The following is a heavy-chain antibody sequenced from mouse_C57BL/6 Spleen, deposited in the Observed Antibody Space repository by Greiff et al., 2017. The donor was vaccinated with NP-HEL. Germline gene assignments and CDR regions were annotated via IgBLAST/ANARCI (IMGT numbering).Heavy chain of an antibody. CDR2: IDPANGNT. Sequence: VHVKQSVAELVRPGASVKLSCTASGYKLKNTYMHWVKQRPEQGLEWIGRIDPANGNTKYAPKFQGKATITADTSSNTAYLQLSSLTSEDTVIYYCSSEGITTIGDWGQGTTLTVSS. D-gene: IGHD1-1*01. J-gene: IGHJ2*01. V-gene: IGHV14-3*01. CDR1: GYKLKNTY. CDR3: SSEGITTIGD.